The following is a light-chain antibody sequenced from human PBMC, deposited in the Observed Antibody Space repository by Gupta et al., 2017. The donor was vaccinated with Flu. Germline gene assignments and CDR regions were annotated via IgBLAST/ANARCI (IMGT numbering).Light chain of an antibody. J-gene: IGLJ3*02. CDR3: GTWDSSLSDGV. CDR2: END. CDR1: SSNIGNND. Sequence: SSSNIGNNDTAWYQQHPGTAPKVLIYENDKRPSGIPDRFSGSRSGTSATLGITGLQTGDEADYYCGTWDSSLSDGVFGGGTKLTVL. V-gene: IGLV1-51*02.